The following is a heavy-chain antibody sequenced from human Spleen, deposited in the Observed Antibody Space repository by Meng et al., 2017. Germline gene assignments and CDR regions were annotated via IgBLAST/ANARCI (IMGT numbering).Heavy chain of an antibody. D-gene: IGHD3-10*01. CDR2: INHSGST. Sequence: SETLSLTCAVYGGSFSGYYWSWIRQPPGKGLEWIGEINHSGSTNYNPSLKSRVTISVDTSKNQFSLKLGSVTAADTAVYYCARDMGGKSGDDYWGQGSLVTVSS. V-gene: IGHV4-34*01. CDR3: ARDMGGKSGDDY. CDR1: GGSFSGYY. J-gene: IGHJ4*02.